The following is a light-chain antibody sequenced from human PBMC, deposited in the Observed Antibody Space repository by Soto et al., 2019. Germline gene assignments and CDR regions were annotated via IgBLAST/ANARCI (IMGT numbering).Light chain of an antibody. CDR2: DAS. Sequence: EIVLTQSPGTLSLSPGERATLSCRASQSVSSSYLAWYQQKPGQAPRLLIYDASSRATGIPDRFSGSASGTDFTLTISRLEPEDFAVYYCQLYLTFGQGTKVEIK. CDR3: QLYLT. CDR1: QSVSSSY. J-gene: IGKJ1*01. V-gene: IGKV3-20*01.